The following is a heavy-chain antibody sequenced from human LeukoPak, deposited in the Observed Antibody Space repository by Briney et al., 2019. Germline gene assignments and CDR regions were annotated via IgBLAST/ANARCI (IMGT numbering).Heavy chain of an antibody. CDR2: IYYSGST. V-gene: IGHV4-39*01. CDR3: ARHGKGGSILVH. J-gene: IGHJ4*02. CDR1: GGSISSSSYY. D-gene: IGHD2-21*01. Sequence: PSETLSLTCTVSGGSISSSSYYWGWIRQPPGKGLEWIGSIYYSGSTYYNPSLKSRVTISVDTSKNQFSLKLSSVTAADTAVYYCARHGKGGSILVHWGQGTLVTVSS.